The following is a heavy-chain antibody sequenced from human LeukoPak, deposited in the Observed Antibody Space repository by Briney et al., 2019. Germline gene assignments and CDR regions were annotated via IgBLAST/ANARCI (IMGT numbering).Heavy chain of an antibody. J-gene: IGHJ4*02. CDR2: ISYDGSNK. V-gene: IGHV3-30*18. CDR3: ANTTPGY. D-gene: IGHD1-26*01. Sequence: GGSLRLSCAASGFTFSSYGMHWVRQAPGKGMEWVAVISYDGSNKYYADSVKGRFTISRDNSKNTLYLQMNSLRAEDTAVYHCANTTPGYWGQGTLVTVSS. CDR1: GFTFSSYG.